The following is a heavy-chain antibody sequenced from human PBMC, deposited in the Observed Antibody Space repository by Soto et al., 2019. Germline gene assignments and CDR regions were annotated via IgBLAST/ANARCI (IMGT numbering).Heavy chain of an antibody. CDR3: ARGGGSSNWFDP. V-gene: IGHV1-69*13. D-gene: IGHD2-15*01. Sequence: GASVKVSCKASGGTFSSYAISWVRQAPGQGLEWMGGIVPIFGTANYAQKFQGRVTITADESTSTAYMELSSLRSEDTAVYYCARGGGSSNWFDPWGQGTLVTVSS. CDR2: IVPIFGTA. J-gene: IGHJ5*02. CDR1: GGTFSSYA.